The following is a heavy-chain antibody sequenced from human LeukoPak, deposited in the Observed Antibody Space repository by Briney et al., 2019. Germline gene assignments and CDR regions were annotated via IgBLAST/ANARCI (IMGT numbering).Heavy chain of an antibody. CDR2: IYGGGST. CDR3: ARSQGVGATAYFDR. Sequence: GGSLRLSCAASGFTVSSYYMSWVRLAPGEGLEWVSIIYGGGSTNYADSVKGRFTISRDNSKTTLYLQMNSLRAEDTAVYYCARSQGVGATAYFDRWGRGTLVTVSS. J-gene: IGHJ2*01. V-gene: IGHV3-53*01. CDR1: GFTVSSYY. D-gene: IGHD1-26*01.